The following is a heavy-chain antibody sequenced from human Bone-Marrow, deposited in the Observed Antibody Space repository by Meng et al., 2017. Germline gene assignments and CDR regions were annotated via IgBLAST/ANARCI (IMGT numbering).Heavy chain of an antibody. CDR1: GFTFSNYW. CDR2: IKEDGSAE. Sequence: GGSLKISCTASGFTFSNYWMNWVRQAPGKGLEWVANIKEDGSAENFVDSLRGRFTISRDNVKNSLFLQLNSLRAEDTAVYYCARGPSGSTDYWGQGTLVTVSS. D-gene: IGHD6-13*01. CDR3: ARGPSGSTDY. V-gene: IGHV3-7*01. J-gene: IGHJ4*02.